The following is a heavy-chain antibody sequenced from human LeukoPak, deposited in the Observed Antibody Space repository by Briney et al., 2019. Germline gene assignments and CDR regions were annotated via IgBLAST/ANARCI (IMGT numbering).Heavy chain of an antibody. CDR1: GFSITTYY. CDR2: IHSSGST. V-gene: IGHV4-59*12. J-gene: IGHJ4*02. Sequence: SETLSLTCTVSGFSITTYYWSWIRQSPGNGLEWIGQIHSSGSTTYNPSLKSRVTISVDTSKNQFSLKLSSVTAADTAVYYCASPYYYGSGSYYRWGQGTLVTVSS. CDR3: ASPYYYGSGSYYR. D-gene: IGHD3-10*01.